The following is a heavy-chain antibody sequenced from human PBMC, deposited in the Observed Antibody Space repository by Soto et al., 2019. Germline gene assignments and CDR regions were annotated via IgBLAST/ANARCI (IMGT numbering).Heavy chain of an antibody. J-gene: IGHJ6*02. CDR3: EKVQETKTMVVTTLDV. CDR1: GFSFNYYG. Sequence: GFQTLSCAASGFSFNYYGMHWVRQAPGKGLEWVAIISYDGNNKYYADFVKGRFTISRDNSRNTLYLQMNSLSAEDTDVYFCEKVQETKTMVVTTLDVWGHGNTVTVSS. V-gene: IGHV3-30*18. D-gene: IGHD2-21*02. CDR2: ISYDGNNK.